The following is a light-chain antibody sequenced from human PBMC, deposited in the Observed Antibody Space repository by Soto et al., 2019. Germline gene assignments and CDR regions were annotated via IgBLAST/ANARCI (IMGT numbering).Light chain of an antibody. CDR2: ENN. Sequence: QSVLTQPPSVSEAPGQRVTISCTGSSSNIGAGYEAHWYQQVPGTAPKLLIYENNNRPSGVPDRFSGSKSGTSASLAITGLQAEAEAEYYCQSYDSSLSGYVFATGTKLTVL. V-gene: IGLV1-40*01. J-gene: IGLJ1*01. CDR1: SSNIGAGYE. CDR3: QSYDSSLSGYV.